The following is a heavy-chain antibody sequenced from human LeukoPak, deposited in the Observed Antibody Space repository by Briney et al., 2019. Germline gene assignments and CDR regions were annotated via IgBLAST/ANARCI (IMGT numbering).Heavy chain of an antibody. CDR3: ARRFSSAYYGTDYFDY. CDR1: GYTFTGYS. J-gene: IGHJ4*02. Sequence: ASVKVSCKASGYTFTGYSFYWVRQAPGQGLEWLGWINPKSGGTYYVQKFLGRATMTRDTSISTAYMELSTLTSDDTAVYFCARRFSSAYYGTDYFDYWGQGTLVTVSS. CDR2: INPKSGGT. V-gene: IGHV1-2*02. D-gene: IGHD3-16*01.